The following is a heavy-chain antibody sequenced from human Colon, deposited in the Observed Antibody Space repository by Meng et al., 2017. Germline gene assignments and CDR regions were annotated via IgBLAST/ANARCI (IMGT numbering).Heavy chain of an antibody. V-gene: IGHV4-31*03. D-gene: IGHD4-17*01. CDR2: MSDSGTT. J-gene: IGHJ4*02. CDR3: ARDTLYGTDY. CDR1: GGSIKSGGYH. Sequence: QVHLHESGPGLVRPSDDLSRVCTVSGGSIKSGGYHWSWVRQHPGKGLEYIGFMSDSGTTDYNPSLRSRVSISEIGSSKNQSSLTLRSVTAADTATYFCARDTLYGTDYWGQGVLVTVSS.